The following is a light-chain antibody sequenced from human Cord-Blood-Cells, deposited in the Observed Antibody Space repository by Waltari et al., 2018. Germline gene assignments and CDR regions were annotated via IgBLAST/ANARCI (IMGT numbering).Light chain of an antibody. CDR2: KAS. CDR3: QQYNSYSIT. CDR1: QSISSW. V-gene: IGKV1-5*03. Sequence: IQITQSPSTLSASVGDRVTSTCRASQSISSWLAWYKQKPGKDPKLLIYKASSLESGVPARFSGSGAGTECTLTISSLQTDDFATYYCQQYNSYSITCGGGTKV. J-gene: IGKJ4*02.